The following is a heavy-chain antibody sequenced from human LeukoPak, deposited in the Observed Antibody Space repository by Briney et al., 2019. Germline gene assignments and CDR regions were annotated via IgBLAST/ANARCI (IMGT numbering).Heavy chain of an antibody. CDR2: ISPSGDDT. V-gene: IGHV3-23*01. CDR3: TKEKAVGIWYFDL. D-gene: IGHD6-19*01. Sequence: GASLRLSCAASRLTFSNYAVSWVRQAPGKGLEWVSTISPSGDDTFYADSVKGRLTVSRDNSKNTVFLQMNSLGADDTAIYYCTKEKAVGIWYFDLWGRGTLVTVSS. CDR1: RLTFSNYA. J-gene: IGHJ2*01.